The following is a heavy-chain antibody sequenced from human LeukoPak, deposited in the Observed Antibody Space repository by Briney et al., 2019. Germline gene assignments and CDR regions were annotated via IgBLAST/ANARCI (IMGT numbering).Heavy chain of an antibody. J-gene: IGHJ4*02. CDR3: ARVDSSAYSSFFDY. V-gene: IGHV5-51*01. CDR1: GYSFSNYW. Sequence: ETLKITCKVSGYSFSNYWIGWVRQMPGKGLEWMGIIYPGDSDTRYSPSFQGQVTISADKSISTAYLQWSSLKASAAAMYYGARVDSSAYSSFFDYWGQGTLVTVSS. CDR2: IYPGDSDT. D-gene: IGHD3-22*01.